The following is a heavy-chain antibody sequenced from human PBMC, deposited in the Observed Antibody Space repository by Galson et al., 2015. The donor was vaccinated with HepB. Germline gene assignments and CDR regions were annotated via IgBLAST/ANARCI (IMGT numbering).Heavy chain of an antibody. Sequence: SVKVSCKASGGTFNSYSISWVRQAPGQGLEWMGRIIPILGRTHYAQKFQGRVLITADKSTNTAYMELSSLRFEDTAAYYCARFTTMVAPGIDWGQGTLVIVSS. J-gene: IGHJ4*02. D-gene: IGHD5-18*01. CDR2: IIPILGRT. V-gene: IGHV1-69*02. CDR3: ARFTTMVAPGID. CDR1: GGTFNSYS.